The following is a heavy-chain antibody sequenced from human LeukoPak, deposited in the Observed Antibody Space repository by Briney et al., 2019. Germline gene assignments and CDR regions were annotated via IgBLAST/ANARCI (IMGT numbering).Heavy chain of an antibody. CDR3: ARSDPGYCSSTSCYGDAFDI. Sequence: GRSLRLSCAASGFTVSSNYMSWVRQAPGKGLEWVSVIYSGGSTYYADSVKGRFTISRDNSKNTLYLQMNSLRAEDTAVYYCARSDPGYCSSTSCYGDAFDIWGQGTMVTVSS. CDR1: GFTVSSNY. CDR2: IYSGGST. J-gene: IGHJ3*02. D-gene: IGHD2-2*01. V-gene: IGHV3-66*01.